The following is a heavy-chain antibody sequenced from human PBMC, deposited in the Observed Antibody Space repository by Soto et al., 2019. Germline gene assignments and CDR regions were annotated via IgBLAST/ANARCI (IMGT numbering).Heavy chain of an antibody. Sequence: EVQLVESGGGLVQPGGSLRLSCVASGFTFSSYWMHWVRQAPGEGLVWVSSISNDGSSTSYADPVKGRFTISRDNAKNTLYLKMNSLRAEDTAVYYCARLPNKSPQNWGQGTLVIVSP. V-gene: IGHV3-74*01. CDR3: ARLPNKSPQN. J-gene: IGHJ1*01. CDR1: GFTFSSYW. CDR2: ISNDGSST.